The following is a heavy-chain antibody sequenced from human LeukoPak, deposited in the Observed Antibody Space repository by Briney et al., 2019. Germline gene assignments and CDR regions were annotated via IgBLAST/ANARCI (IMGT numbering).Heavy chain of an antibody. Sequence: ASVKVSCKASGYTFTSYDINWVRQATGQGLEWMGWMNPNSGNTGYAQKFQGRVTMTRNTSISTAYMELSSLRSEDTAVYYCARARRDGYNYRPYFDYWGRGTLVTVSS. J-gene: IGHJ4*02. CDR1: GYTFTSYD. V-gene: IGHV1-8*01. CDR2: MNPNSGNT. D-gene: IGHD5-24*01. CDR3: ARARRDGYNYRPYFDY.